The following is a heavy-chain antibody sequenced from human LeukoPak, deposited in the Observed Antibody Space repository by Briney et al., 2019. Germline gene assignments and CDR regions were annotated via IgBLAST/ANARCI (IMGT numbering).Heavy chain of an antibody. CDR2: IKQDGIEK. CDR1: GFTFSSYL. V-gene: IGHV3-7*03. CDR3: ARGQTTVTN. D-gene: IGHD4-17*01. J-gene: IGHJ4*02. Sequence: GGSLRLSCAASGFTFSSYLMSWVRPAPGKGLEWVANIKQDGIEKYYLDSVKGRFTISRDNAKTSLYLQMSSMRAEDTVVYYCARGQTTVTNRGQGTLVTVSS.